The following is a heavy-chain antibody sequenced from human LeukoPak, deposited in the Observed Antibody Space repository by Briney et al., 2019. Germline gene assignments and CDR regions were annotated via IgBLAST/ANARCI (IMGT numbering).Heavy chain of an antibody. D-gene: IGHD6-19*01. CDR1: GYTFTSYG. CDR2: ISAYNGNT. CDR3: AREGTLGYSSGWYSGMDV. J-gene: IGHJ6*02. V-gene: IGHV1-18*01. Sequence: ASVSVSCKASGYTFTSYGSSWARQAPGQGLEWMGWISAYNGNTNYAQKLQGRVTMTTDTSTSTAYMELRSLRSDDTAVYYCAREGTLGYSSGWYSGMDVWGQGTTVTVSS.